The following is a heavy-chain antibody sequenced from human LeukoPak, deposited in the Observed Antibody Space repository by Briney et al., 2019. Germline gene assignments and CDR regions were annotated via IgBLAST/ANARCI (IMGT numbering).Heavy chain of an antibody. CDR1: GGSISSYS. J-gene: IGHJ3*02. CDR3: GRGAPLTVGASRAFDM. D-gene: IGHD1-26*01. CDR2: IYYSGST. V-gene: IGHV4-59*01. Sequence: PSETLSLTCTVSGGSISSYSWSWVRQPEGNGLEWIGYIYYSGSTNSNPSLNIQVTISVDTSRNQFSLKVSSVNAADTAVYYCGRGAPLTVGASRAFDMWGQGTMVSVSS.